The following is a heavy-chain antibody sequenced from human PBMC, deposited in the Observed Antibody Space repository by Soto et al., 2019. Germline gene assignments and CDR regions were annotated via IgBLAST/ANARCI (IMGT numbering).Heavy chain of an antibody. CDR3: ATAVDYDFWSGTTHYGMDV. D-gene: IGHD3-3*01. V-gene: IGHV3-74*01. CDR2: ISDDGTIT. CDR1: GLTFSQYW. J-gene: IGHJ6*02. Sequence: PGGSLRLSCAASGLTFSQYWMHWVRQAPGQGLVWVSRISDDGTITDYADSVKGRSTVSRDNARNTHSLQMNSLRSEDTAVYFCATAVDYDFWSGTTHYGMDVWGQGTTVTVSS.